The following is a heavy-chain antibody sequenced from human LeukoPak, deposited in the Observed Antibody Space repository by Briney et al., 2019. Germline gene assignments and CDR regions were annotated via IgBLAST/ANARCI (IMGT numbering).Heavy chain of an antibody. CDR3: ARGQDDYVWGSLFDY. CDR2: IYPGDSDT. J-gene: IGHJ4*02. V-gene: IGHV5-51*01. CDR1: GYSFTSYW. Sequence: GESLKISCKGSGYSFTSYWIGWVRQMPGKGLEWMGIIYPGDSDTRYSPSFQGQVTISADKSISTAYLQWSSLKASDTAMYYWARGQDDYVWGSLFDYWGQGTLVTVSS. D-gene: IGHD3-16*01.